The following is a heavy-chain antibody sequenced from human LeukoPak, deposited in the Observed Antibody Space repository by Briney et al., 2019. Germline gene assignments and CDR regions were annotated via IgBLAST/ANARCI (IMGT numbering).Heavy chain of an antibody. CDR2: IYPGDSDT. V-gene: IGHV5-51*01. CDR3: ARPSPGSSGYENLYYFVY. J-gene: IGHJ4*02. D-gene: IGHD5-12*01. CDR1: GYSFTSYW. Sequence: GESLKISCKGAGYSFTSYWIGWVRQVPGKGLEWMGIIYPGDSDTRYSPSFQGQVTISADKSISTAYLQWSSLKASDTAMYYCARPSPGSSGYENLYYFVYWGQGTLVTVSS.